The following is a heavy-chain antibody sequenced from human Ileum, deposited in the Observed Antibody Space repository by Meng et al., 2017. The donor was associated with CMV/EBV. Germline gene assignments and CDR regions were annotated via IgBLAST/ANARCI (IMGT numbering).Heavy chain of an antibody. CDR1: GASISSGDYY. CDR2: IFFSGNT. Sequence: QWHLREPGPGLVKPTQTLSLSCTVSGASISSGDYYWSWIRQPPGKGLEWIGYIFFSGNTYYNPSLNNRVIISIDTPRNQFSLKVDSVTAADTAVYYCARFRIAALGNLFDPWGHGTLVTVSS. D-gene: IGHD6-13*01. V-gene: IGHV4-30-4*08. CDR3: ARFRIAALGNLFDP. J-gene: IGHJ5*02.